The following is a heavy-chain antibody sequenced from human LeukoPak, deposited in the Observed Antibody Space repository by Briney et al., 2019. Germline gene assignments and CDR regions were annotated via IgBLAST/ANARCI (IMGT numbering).Heavy chain of an antibody. CDR2: INQDGSEK. J-gene: IGHJ4*02. V-gene: IGHV3-7*01. CDR1: GFSFSAYW. Sequence: PGGSLRLSCAVSGFSFSAYWMNWVRRAPGKGLGWVANINQDGSEKHYVDSVKGRFTISRDNAKNSLYLQINSLSAEDTAVYYCARDYGGSDFDYWGQGTLVTVSS. CDR3: ARDYGGSDFDY. D-gene: IGHD3-16*01.